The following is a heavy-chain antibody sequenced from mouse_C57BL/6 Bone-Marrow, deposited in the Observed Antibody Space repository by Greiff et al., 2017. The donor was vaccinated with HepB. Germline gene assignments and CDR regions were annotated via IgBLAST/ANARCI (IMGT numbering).Heavy chain of an antibody. J-gene: IGHJ4*01. CDR1: GFTFSSYA. CDR3: TREGYYYGSSDPYYAMDY. D-gene: IGHD1-1*01. V-gene: IGHV5-9-1*02. Sequence: EVQVVESGEGLVKPGGSLKLSCAASGFTFSSYAMSWVRQTPEKRLEWVAYISSGGDYIYYADTVKGRFTISRDNARNTLYLQMSSLKSEDTAMYYCTREGYYYGSSDPYYAMDYWGQGTSVTVSS. CDR2: ISSGGDYI.